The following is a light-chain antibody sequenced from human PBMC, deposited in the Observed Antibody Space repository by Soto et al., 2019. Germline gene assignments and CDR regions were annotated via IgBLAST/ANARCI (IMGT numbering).Light chain of an antibody. CDR2: EVR. Sequence: QSALTQPASVSGSPGQSITISCTGTSSDVGAYDFVSWYQQHPDKAPKLMIYEVRYRPSGVSNRFSGSKSVNTATLTISGLQAEDEADYYCSSYTTRSTRVFGTGTKVTLL. CDR1: SSDVGAYDF. V-gene: IGLV2-14*03. CDR3: SSYTTRSTRV. J-gene: IGLJ1*01.